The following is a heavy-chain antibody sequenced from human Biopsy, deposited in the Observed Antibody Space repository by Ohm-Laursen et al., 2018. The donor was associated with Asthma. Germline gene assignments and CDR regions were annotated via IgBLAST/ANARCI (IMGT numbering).Heavy chain of an antibody. V-gene: IGHV7-4-1*02. CDR1: GYTFNSAG. D-gene: IGHD3-22*01. Sequence: SVKVSCKTSGYTFNSAGITWVRQAPGQGLEWMGWINTNTGNPTYAQGFTGRFVFSLDTSVNTAHLQISSLKAEDTAVYYCARMISYYHEMRAPFFDYWGQGTLVTVSS. CDR2: INTNTGNP. CDR3: ARMISYYHEMRAPFFDY. J-gene: IGHJ4*02.